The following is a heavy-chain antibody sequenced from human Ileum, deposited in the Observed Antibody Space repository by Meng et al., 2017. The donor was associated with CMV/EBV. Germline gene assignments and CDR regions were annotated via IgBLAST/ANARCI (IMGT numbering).Heavy chain of an antibody. V-gene: IGHV3-74*01. Sequence: GEFLKTSCSALGFTFSTYWMHWVRHAPGKGLVWVSRINSDGTYTSYAGSVKGRFTISRDNAKNTVNLQMNRLRVEDTAVYYCARVSGDSGGYRYYYGMDVWGQGTTVTVSS. D-gene: IGHD3-22*01. CDR3: ARVSGDSGGYRYYYGMDV. J-gene: IGHJ6*02. CDR2: INSDGTYT. CDR1: GFTFSTYW.